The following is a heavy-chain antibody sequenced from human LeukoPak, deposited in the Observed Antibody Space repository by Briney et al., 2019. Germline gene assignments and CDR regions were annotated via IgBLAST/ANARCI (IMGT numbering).Heavy chain of an antibody. D-gene: IGHD3-10*01. Sequence: SETLSLPCAVYGGSFSGYYWSWIRPPPGKGLEWIGEINHSGSTHHNPSLKSRVTISVDTSKNQFSLKLSSVNAADTAVYYCAREARYYYGSGSYYHNWFDPWGQGTLVTVSS. CDR3: AREARYYYGSGSYYHNWFDP. CDR1: GGSFSGYY. CDR2: INHSGST. J-gene: IGHJ5*02. V-gene: IGHV4-34*01.